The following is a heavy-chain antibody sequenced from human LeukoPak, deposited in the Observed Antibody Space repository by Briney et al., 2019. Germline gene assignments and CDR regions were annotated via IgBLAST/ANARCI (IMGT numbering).Heavy chain of an antibody. J-gene: IGHJ2*01. CDR2: IYYSGST. CDR1: GGSISSYY. CDR3: ARDLRDGYANWYFDL. Sequence: PSETLSLTCTVSGGSISSYYWSWIRQPPGKGLEWIGYIYYSGSTNYNPSLKSRVTISVDTSKNQFSLKLSSVTAADTAVYYCARDLRDGYANWYFDLWGRGTLVTVSS. D-gene: IGHD5-24*01. V-gene: IGHV4-59*01.